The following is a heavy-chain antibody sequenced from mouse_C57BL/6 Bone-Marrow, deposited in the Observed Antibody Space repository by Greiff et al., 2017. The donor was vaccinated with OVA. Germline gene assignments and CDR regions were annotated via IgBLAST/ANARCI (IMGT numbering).Heavy chain of an antibody. CDR2: INPSSGYT. J-gene: IGHJ3*01. V-gene: IGHV1-7*01. Sequence: VQLQQSGAELAKPGASVKLSCKASGYTFTSYWMHWVKQRPGQGLEWIGYINPSSGYTKYNQKFKDKATLTADTSSSTAYMQLSSLTYEDSAVYYWAGRPYGYGGAWFAYGGRGNLVTVSA. CDR1: GYTFTSYW. D-gene: IGHD2-2*01. CDR3: AGRPYGYGGAWFAY.